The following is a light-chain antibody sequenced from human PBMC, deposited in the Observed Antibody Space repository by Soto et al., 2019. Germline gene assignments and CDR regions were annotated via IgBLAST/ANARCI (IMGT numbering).Light chain of an antibody. CDR1: QSVSSY. CDR3: QQRSVWPT. J-gene: IGKJ4*01. CDR2: DAS. V-gene: IGKV3-11*01. Sequence: EIVLTQSPATLSLSPGERATLSCRASQSVSSYLAWYQQKPGQAPRLLIYDASNRATGIPARFSGSGSGTDFTLTISSLEPEDFAVYHCQQRSVWPTFGGGTKVDIK.